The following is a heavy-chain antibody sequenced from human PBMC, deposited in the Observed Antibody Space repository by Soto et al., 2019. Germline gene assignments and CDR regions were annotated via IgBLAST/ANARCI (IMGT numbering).Heavy chain of an antibody. V-gene: IGHV1-2*02. CDR3: AREGGSAYGMDV. CDR1: GFTFTAHH. D-gene: IGHD1-26*01. J-gene: IGHJ6*02. CDR2: VTPNTGGT. Sequence: ASVKVSCKASGFTFTAHHIHWVRQAPGQGLEWMGYVTPNTGGTKYAQKFQGRVTMTRDTFINTAYMELSGMTSDDTAVYYCAREGGSAYGMDVWGQGTAVTVSS.